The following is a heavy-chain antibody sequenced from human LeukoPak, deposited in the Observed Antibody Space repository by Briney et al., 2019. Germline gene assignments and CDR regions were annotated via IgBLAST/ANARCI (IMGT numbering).Heavy chain of an antibody. J-gene: IGHJ4*02. D-gene: IGHD3-3*01. V-gene: IGHV3-30*03. CDR1: GFTFSSYS. CDR2: ISYDGSNK. CDR3: ARGPEIFGADY. Sequence: GGSLRLSCAASGFTFSSYSMNWVRQAPGKGLEWVVVISYDGSNKYYADSVKGRFTISRDNSKNTLYLQMNSLRAEDTAVYYCARGPEIFGADYWGQGTLVTVSS.